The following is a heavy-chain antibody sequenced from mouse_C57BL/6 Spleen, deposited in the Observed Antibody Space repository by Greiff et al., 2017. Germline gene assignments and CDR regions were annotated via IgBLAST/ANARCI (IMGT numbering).Heavy chain of an antibody. CDR2: IYPRDGST. V-gene: IGHV1-78*01. J-gene: IGHJ2*01. CDR1: GYTFTDHT. CDR3: ARGDYYSNSYFDY. Sequence: VKLQESDAELVKPGASVKISCKVSGYTFTDHTIHWMKQRPEQGLEWIGYIYPRDGSTKYNEKFKGKATLTADKSSSTAYMQLNSLTSEASAVYFCARGDYYSNSYFDYWGQGTTLTVSS. D-gene: IGHD2-5*01.